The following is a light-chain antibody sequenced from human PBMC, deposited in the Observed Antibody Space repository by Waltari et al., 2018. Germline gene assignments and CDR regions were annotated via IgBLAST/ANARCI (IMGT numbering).Light chain of an antibody. Sequence: MTQSPSTLSASVGDRVTITCRASQRITNWLAWYQQKPGQAPRLLISNASTRATGIPARFSASGSGTEFTLTISSLQPEDFAVYYCQQYNHWPPWTFGQGTKVEL. V-gene: IGKV3-15*01. J-gene: IGKJ1*01. CDR3: QQYNHWPPWT. CDR1: QRITNW. CDR2: NAS.